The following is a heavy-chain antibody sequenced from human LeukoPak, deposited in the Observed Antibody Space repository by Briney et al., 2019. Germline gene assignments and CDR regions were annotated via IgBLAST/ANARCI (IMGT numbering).Heavy chain of an antibody. CDR3: ARGRYWGRDTRNWFDP. V-gene: IGHV1-69*06. J-gene: IGHJ5*02. CDR1: GGTFSNYA. D-gene: IGHD2-21*01. Sequence: ASVKVSCKASGGTFSNYAISWVRQAPGQGLEWMGGIIPIFGTANYAQKFRGRVTITADKSTRTAYMELSSLRSEDTAVYYCARGRYWGRDTRNWFDPWGQGTLVTVSS. CDR2: IIPIFGTA.